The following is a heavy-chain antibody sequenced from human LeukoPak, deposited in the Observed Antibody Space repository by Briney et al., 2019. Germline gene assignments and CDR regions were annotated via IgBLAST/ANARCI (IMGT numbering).Heavy chain of an antibody. V-gene: IGHV4-34*01. J-gene: IGHJ3*02. CDR3: ATERFGELRDAFDI. CDR1: GGSFSGYY. CDR2: INHSGNT. D-gene: IGHD3-10*01. Sequence: SETLSLTCAVYGGSFSGYYWSWIRQPPGKGLEWIGEINHSGNTNYNPSLKSRVTISVDTSKNQFSLNLSSVTAADTAVYYCATERFGELRDAFDIWGQGTMVTVSS.